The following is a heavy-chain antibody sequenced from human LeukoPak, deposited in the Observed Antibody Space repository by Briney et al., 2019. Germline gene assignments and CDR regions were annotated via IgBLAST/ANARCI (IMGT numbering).Heavy chain of an antibody. Sequence: GGSLRLSCAASGFTFSSYGMHSVRQAPGKGLEWVAFIQYDGSNKYYADSVKGRFTISRDNSKNTLYLQMNSLRAEDTAVYYCAKVYSATMVRGVIIPRGMDVWGQGTTVTVSS. CDR3: AKVYSATMVRGVIIPRGMDV. V-gene: IGHV3-30*02. CDR1: GFTFSSYG. D-gene: IGHD3-10*01. J-gene: IGHJ6*02. CDR2: IQYDGSNK.